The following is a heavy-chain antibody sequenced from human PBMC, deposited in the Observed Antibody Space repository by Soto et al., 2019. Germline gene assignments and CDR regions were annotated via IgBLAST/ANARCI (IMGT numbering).Heavy chain of an antibody. D-gene: IGHD2-15*01. CDR2: IGTAGDT. Sequence: LRLSCEASGFTFSGFDMHWVRQPTGKGLEWVSTIGTAGDTYYAVSVKGRFTISRDNAKNSLSLQMNSLRAGDTAVYFCARGQEVGAHFFDSWGEGTQVTVSS. V-gene: IGHV3-13*01. CDR1: GFTFSGFD. J-gene: IGHJ4*02. CDR3: ARGQEVGAHFFDS.